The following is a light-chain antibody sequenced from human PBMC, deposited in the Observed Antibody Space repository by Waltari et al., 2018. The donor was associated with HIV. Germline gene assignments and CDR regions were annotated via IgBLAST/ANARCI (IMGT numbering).Light chain of an antibody. CDR3: QQGKSYPRT. CDR1: QGISRY. Sequence: DIQLTQSPSFLSASVGDRVYITCRASQGISRYLAWYQQEPGKAPKLLIYAATVLQSGVPSRFSGSGSGTEFTLTSSSLQPEDSATYYCQQGKSYPRTFGQGTKVEIK. V-gene: IGKV1-9*01. CDR2: AAT. J-gene: IGKJ1*01.